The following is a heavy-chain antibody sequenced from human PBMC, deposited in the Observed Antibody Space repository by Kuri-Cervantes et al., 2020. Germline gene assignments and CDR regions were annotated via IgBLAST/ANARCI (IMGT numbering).Heavy chain of an antibody. J-gene: IGHJ4*02. CDR1: GGSFSSYY. V-gene: IGHV4-34*01. CDR3: ARGYRAMVRGVIGY. CDR2: INHSGST. D-gene: IGHD3-10*01. Sequence: GSLRLSCAVYGGSFSSYYWNWIRQPPGKGLEWIGEINHSGSTNYNPSLKSRVIISVDTSKNQFSLKLSSVTVADTAVYYCARGYRAMVRGVIGYWGQGTLVTVSS.